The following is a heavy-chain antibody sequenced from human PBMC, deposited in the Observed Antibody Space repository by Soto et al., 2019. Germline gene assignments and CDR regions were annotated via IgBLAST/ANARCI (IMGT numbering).Heavy chain of an antibody. CDR3: AGRWRLLLRPPTA. Sequence: QVQLVQSGAEVKKRGSSVKVSCKASGGTFSCYAISWVRQAPGQGLEWMGGIIPIFGTANYAQKFQGRVTITADESTSTAYMELSSLRSEDTAVYFCAGRWRLLLRPPTAWGQGTLVTVSS. CDR1: GGTFSCYA. CDR2: IIPIFGTA. D-gene: IGHD2-15*01. V-gene: IGHV1-69*12. J-gene: IGHJ4*02.